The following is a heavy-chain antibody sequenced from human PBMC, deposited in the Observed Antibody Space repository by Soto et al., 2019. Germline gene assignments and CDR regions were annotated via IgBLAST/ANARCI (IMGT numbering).Heavy chain of an antibody. J-gene: IGHJ6*02. CDR1: GGSFSDYH. V-gene: IGHV4-34*01. CDR3: ARVSVTIFGVVMGHYYYAMDV. Sequence: LSLTCAVYGGSFSDYHWSWIRQPPGKGLEWIGEINHGGSTKYNPSLKSRVTISKDTSKKQVSLKLTSVTAADTAVYYCARVSVTIFGVVMGHYYYAMDVWGQGTTVTVSS. D-gene: IGHD3-3*01. CDR2: INHGGST.